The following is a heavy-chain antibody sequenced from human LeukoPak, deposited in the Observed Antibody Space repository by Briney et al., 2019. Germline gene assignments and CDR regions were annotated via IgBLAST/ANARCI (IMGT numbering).Heavy chain of an antibody. CDR3: ASAPGGNFDY. V-gene: IGHV3-21*01. CDR2: ISGSSYYI. D-gene: IGHD3-16*01. Sequence: GGSLRLSCAASGFSVSGNYMNWVRQAPGKGLEWVSSISGSSYYIYYADSVKGRFAISRDNSKNTLYLQMNSLRAEDTAVYYCASAPGGNFDYWGQGTLVTVSS. J-gene: IGHJ4*02. CDR1: GFSVSGNY.